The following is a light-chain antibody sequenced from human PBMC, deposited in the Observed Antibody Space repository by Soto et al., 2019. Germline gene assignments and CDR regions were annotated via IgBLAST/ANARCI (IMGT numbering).Light chain of an antibody. CDR3: QHYSGYPRT. Sequence: DIQMTQSPSTLSASVGDRVTITCRASQSISSWLAWYQQKPGKVPKVLIYKASSLESGVPSRFSGSGSGTEFTLTISSLQPDDSATYYCQHYSGYPRTFGQGTKVDIK. V-gene: IGKV1-5*03. J-gene: IGKJ1*01. CDR1: QSISSW. CDR2: KAS.